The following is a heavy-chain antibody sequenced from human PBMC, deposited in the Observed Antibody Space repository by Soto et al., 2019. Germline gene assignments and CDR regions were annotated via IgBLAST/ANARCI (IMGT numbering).Heavy chain of an antibody. D-gene: IGHD3-10*01. CDR2: INQSGTT. V-gene: IGHV4-34*01. Sequence: SETLSLTCAVNGGSFREYYWSWLRQPPGKGLEWIGEINQSGTTHYNPSLKRRINISIDTSKNQFSLNLTSVTAADTATYYCARDIITVIGGEIYYYFGMDVWGQGTTDTVSS. J-gene: IGHJ6*02. CDR3: ARDIITVIGGEIYYYFGMDV. CDR1: GGSFREYY.